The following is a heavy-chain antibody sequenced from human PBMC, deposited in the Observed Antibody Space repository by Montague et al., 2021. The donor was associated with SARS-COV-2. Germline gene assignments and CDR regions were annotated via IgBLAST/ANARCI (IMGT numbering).Heavy chain of an antibody. V-gene: IGHV4-39*01. Sequence: SETLSLTCTVSGGSISSSSYYWGWIRQPPGKGLEWIGSIYYSGSTYYNPSLKSRVTISADTSKNQFSLKLSSVTASDTAVYYCARHGLAGITIFGVVTPRGGFDFWGQGTMVTVSS. CDR1: GGSISSSSYY. CDR3: ARHGLAGITIFGVVTPRGGFDF. D-gene: IGHD3-3*01. J-gene: IGHJ3*01. CDR2: IYYSGST.